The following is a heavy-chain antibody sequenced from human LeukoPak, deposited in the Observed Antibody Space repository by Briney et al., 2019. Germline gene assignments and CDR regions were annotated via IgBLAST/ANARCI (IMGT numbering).Heavy chain of an antibody. J-gene: IGHJ4*02. CDR3: ARGKGVVPAQLEYYFDY. D-gene: IGHD2-2*01. V-gene: IGHV1-69*13. CDR2: IIPIFGTA. Sequence: ASVKVSCKASGGTFSSYAISWVRQAPGQGLEWMGGIIPIFGTANYAQKFQGRVTITADESTSTAYMELSSLRSEDTAVYYCARGKGVVPAQLEYYFDYWGQGTLVTVSS. CDR1: GGTFSSYA.